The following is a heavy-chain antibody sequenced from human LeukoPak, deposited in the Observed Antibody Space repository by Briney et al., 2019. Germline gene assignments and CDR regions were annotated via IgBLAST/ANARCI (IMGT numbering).Heavy chain of an antibody. Sequence: QSGGSLRLSCAASGFTFSSYGMHWVRQAPGKGLEWVAFIRYDGSNKYYADSVKGRFTISRDNSKNTLYLQMNSLRAEDTAVYYCAKEATIFGVVIVGYWGQGTLVTVSS. CDR2: IRYDGSNK. V-gene: IGHV3-30*02. CDR3: AKEATIFGVVIVGY. CDR1: GFTFSSYG. J-gene: IGHJ4*02. D-gene: IGHD3-3*01.